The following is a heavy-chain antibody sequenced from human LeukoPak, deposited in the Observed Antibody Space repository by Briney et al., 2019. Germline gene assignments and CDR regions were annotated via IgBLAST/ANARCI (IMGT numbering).Heavy chain of an antibody. V-gene: IGHV1-2*02. J-gene: IGHJ4*02. Sequence: ASVKVSCKASGYTFTGYYMHWVRQAPGQGLEWMGWINPNSGGTNYAQKFQGRVTMTRDTSISTAYMELSRLRSDDTAVYYCARDAVASYYDYVWGSYRSYYFDYWGQGTLVTVSS. CDR1: GYTFTGYY. CDR3: ARDAVASYYDYVWGSYRSYYFDY. D-gene: IGHD3-16*02. CDR2: INPNSGGT.